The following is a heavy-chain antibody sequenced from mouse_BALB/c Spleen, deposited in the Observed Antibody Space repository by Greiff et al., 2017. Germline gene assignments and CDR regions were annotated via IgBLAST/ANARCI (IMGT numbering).Heavy chain of an antibody. CDR1: GFTFSSYG. V-gene: IGHV5-6-3*01. D-gene: IGHD2-3*01. CDR3: ARALSEPGFAY. J-gene: IGHJ3*01. Sequence: VQLKESGGGLVKPGGSLKLSCAASGFTFSSYGMSWVRQTPDKRLELVATINSNGGSTYYPDSVKGRFTISRDNAKNTLYLQMSSLKSEDTAMYYCARALSEPGFAYWGQGTLVTVSA. CDR2: INSNGGST.